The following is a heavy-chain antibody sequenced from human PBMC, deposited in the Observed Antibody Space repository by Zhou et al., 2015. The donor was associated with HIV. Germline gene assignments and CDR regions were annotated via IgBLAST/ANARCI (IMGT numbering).Heavy chain of an antibody. D-gene: IGHD3-10*01. CDR1: GGTFSSYT. V-gene: IGHV1-69*02. CDR2: IIPILGIA. Sequence: QVQLVQSGAEVKKPGSSVKVSCKASGGTFSSYTISWVRQAPGQGLEWMGRIIPILGIANYAQKFQGRVTITADKSTSTAYMELSSLRSEDTAVYYCARGSAPAGGYYYYGMDVWGQGTTVTVSS. CDR3: ARGSAPAGGYYYYGMDV. J-gene: IGHJ6*02.